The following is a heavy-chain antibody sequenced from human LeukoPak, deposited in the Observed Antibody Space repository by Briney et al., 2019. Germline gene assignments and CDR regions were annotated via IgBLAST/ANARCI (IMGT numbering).Heavy chain of an antibody. CDR3: AKSHSVAQRGYFDY. V-gene: IGHV3-23*01. D-gene: IGHD4-23*01. J-gene: IGHJ4*02. CDR2: VANSGVDT. CDR1: GFTFSTYA. Sequence: PGGSLRLSCAASGFTFSTYAMSWVRQAPGKGLEWVSTVANSGVDTYYADSVRGRFTISRDNSRNTVYLQINSLRAEDTAVYYCAKSHSVAQRGYFDYWGQGTLVTASS.